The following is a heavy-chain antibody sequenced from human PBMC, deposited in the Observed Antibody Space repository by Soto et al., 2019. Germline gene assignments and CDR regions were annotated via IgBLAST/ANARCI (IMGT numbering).Heavy chain of an antibody. CDR2: ISYDGSNK. D-gene: IGHD1-7*01. Sequence: PGGSLRLSCAASGFTFSSYAMHWVRQAPGKGLEWVAVISYDGSNKYYADSVKGRFTISRDNSKNTLYLQMNSLRAEDTAVYYCAREQPGITGTKTFDYWGHGTLVTFSS. CDR3: AREQPGITGTKTFDY. V-gene: IGHV3-30-3*01. CDR1: GFTFSSYA. J-gene: IGHJ4*01.